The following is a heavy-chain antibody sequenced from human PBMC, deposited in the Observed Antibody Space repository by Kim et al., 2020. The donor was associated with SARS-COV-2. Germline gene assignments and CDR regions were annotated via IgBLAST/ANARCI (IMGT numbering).Heavy chain of an antibody. CDR2: IYPGDSDT. Sequence: GESLKISCKGSGYSFTSYWIGWVRQMPGKGLEWMGIIYPGDSDTRYSPSFQGQVTISADKSISTAYLQWSSLKASDTAMYYCARVPPVTDYDILTGYYNYYYGMDVWGQGTTVTVSS. CDR1: GYSFTSYW. J-gene: IGHJ6*02. V-gene: IGHV5-51*01. D-gene: IGHD3-9*01. CDR3: ARVPPVTDYDILTGYYNYYYGMDV.